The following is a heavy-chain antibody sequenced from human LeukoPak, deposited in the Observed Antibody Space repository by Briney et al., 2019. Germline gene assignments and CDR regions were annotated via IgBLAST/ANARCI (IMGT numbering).Heavy chain of an antibody. J-gene: IGHJ3*02. Sequence: SETLSLTCTVSGGSISSYYWSWIRQPPGKGLEWIGYIYTSGSTNYNPSLKSRVTKSVDTSKNQFSLKLGSVTAANTAVYYCARHVLRYLRDAFDIWGQGTMVTVSS. CDR2: IYTSGST. V-gene: IGHV4-4*09. CDR3: ARHVLRYLRDAFDI. D-gene: IGHD3-9*01. CDR1: GGSISSYY.